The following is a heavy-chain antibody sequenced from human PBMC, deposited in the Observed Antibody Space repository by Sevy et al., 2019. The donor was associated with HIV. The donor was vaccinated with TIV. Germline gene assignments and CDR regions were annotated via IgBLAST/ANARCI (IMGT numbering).Heavy chain of an antibody. Sequence: ASVKVSCKASGDTFMSYASNWVRQAPGQGLEWMGGIMPMFGSTNYAQRFQGTVTITADESTRTAYMELSSLRSEDTAVYYCARTPYSTWGSPSHWFDSWGQGTLVTVSS. V-gene: IGHV1-69*13. CDR3: ARTPYSTWGSPSHWFDS. J-gene: IGHJ5*01. CDR1: GDTFMSYA. D-gene: IGHD1-26*01. CDR2: IMPMFGST.